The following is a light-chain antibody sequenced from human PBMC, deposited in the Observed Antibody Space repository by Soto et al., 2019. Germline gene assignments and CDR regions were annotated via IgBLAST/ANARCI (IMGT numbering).Light chain of an antibody. V-gene: IGKV3-11*01. CDR1: HTVANF. CDR3: QQRSNWPPT. CDR2: DVS. Sequence: DTVLIQSPATLSLSPGDRATLSCRASHTVANFLAWYQKKAGQAPRLLIYDVSNSATGIPARFSGSGSGTDFTLTISSLEPDDFAVYYCQQRSNWPPTFGGGTNAEIK. J-gene: IGKJ4*01.